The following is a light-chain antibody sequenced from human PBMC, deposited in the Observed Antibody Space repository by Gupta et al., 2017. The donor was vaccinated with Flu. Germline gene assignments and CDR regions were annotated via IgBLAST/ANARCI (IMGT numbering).Light chain of an antibody. CDR2: DKN. V-gene: IGLV1-51*01. CDR3: GTWDSSLRAVG. CDR1: SSNIGNNY. Sequence: QSVLTQPPSVSAAPGQKVTISCSGSSSNIGNNYVSWYQQLPGTAPKLPIYDKNKRPSGITDRLAGYKSGTSANRGINGLQTGDEAYDDGGTWDSSLRAVGFGGGTKLTVL. J-gene: IGLJ2*01.